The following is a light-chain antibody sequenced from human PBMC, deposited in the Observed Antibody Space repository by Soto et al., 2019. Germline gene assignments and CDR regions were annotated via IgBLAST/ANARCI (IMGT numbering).Light chain of an antibody. Sequence: EIGLTQSPATLSLSPGERGTLSCRASESVTTYLAWYQQKPGQAPRLLVYDASSRPPGIPDRFSGSGSGTDFTLTISRLEPEDFAVYYCQQSATFGPGTKVDIK. V-gene: IGKV3-11*01. CDR2: DAS. CDR1: ESVTTY. CDR3: QQSAT. J-gene: IGKJ3*01.